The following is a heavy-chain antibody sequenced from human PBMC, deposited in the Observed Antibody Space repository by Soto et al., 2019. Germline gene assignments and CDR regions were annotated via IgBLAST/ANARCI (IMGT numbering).Heavy chain of an antibody. CDR1: GGSISSGGYY. V-gene: IGHV4-31*03. J-gene: IGHJ3*02. D-gene: IGHD4-17*01. Sequence: SETLSLTCTVSGGSISSGGYYWSWIRQHPGKGLEWIGYIYYSGSTYYNPSLKSRVTISVDTSKNQFSLKLSSVTAADTAVYYCASDPRYGEKHDAIDISGQATMVSVSS. CDR2: IYYSGST. CDR3: ASDPRYGEKHDAIDI.